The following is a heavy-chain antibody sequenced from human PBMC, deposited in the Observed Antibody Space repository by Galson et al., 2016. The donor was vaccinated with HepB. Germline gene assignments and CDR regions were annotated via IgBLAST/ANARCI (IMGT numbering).Heavy chain of an antibody. V-gene: IGHV5-51*03. J-gene: IGHJ5*02. CDR2: FDPGDSDT. Sequence: QSGAEVKKPGESLKISCKASGYSFTNYWIVWVRQMPGKGLEWVAMFDPGDSDTRYSPSFQGQVTISADKSINTAYLQWRSLKASDTAMYYCTRLDITWGFFDPWGQGTLVTVSS. D-gene: IGHD2-2*03. CDR1: GYSFTNYW. CDR3: TRLDITWGFFDP.